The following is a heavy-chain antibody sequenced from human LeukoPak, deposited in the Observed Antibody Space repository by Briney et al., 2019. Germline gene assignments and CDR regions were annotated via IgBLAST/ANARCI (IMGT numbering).Heavy chain of an antibody. J-gene: IGHJ5*02. CDR2: INPNSGGT. CDR3: ARGSFGVYYDSSGYFSFDP. Sequence: EASVKVSCKASGYTFTGYYMHRVRQAPGQGVEWMAWINPNSGGTNYAQKFQGRVTMTRDTSISTAYMELSRLRSDDTAVYYCARGSFGVYYDSSGYFSFDPWGQGTLVTVSS. V-gene: IGHV1-2*02. D-gene: IGHD3-22*01. CDR1: GYTFTGYY.